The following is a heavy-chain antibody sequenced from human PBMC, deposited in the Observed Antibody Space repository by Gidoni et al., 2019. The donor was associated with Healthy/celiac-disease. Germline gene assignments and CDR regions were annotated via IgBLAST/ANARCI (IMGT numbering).Heavy chain of an antibody. J-gene: IGHJ5*02. CDR1: GGSISSSSYY. CDR3: ARHPRHVWFDP. Sequence: QLQLQESGPGLVKPSETLSLTCTVSGGSISSSSYYWGWIRQPPGKGLEWIGSIYYSGSTYYNPSLKSRVTISVDTSKNQFSLKLSSVTAADTAVYYCARHPRHVWFDPWGQGTLVTVSS. CDR2: IYYSGST. V-gene: IGHV4-39*01.